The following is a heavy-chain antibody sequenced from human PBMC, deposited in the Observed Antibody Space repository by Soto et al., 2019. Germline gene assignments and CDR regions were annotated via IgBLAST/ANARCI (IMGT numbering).Heavy chain of an antibody. CDR3: AKEVTRGYYYYYYMDV. V-gene: IGHV3-30*18. Sequence: QVQLVESGGGVVQPGRSLRLSCVASGFTFSTYGMHWVRQTPGKGLEWVAVISYDGGNIQYADSVKGRFTVSRDNSKNTLYLQMNSLRAEDTAVYYCAKEVTRGYYYYYYMDVWGKGTTVTVSS. D-gene: IGHD2-21*02. CDR2: ISYDGGNI. J-gene: IGHJ6*03. CDR1: GFTFSTYG.